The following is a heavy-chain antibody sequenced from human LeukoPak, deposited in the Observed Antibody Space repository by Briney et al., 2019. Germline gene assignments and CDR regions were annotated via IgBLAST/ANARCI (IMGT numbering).Heavy chain of an antibody. CDR1: GGSFSGYY. Sequence: KPSETLSLTCAVYGGSFSGYYWSWIRQPPGKGQEWIGEINHSGSTNYNPSLKSRVTISVDTSKNQFSLKLSSVTAADTAVYCCARGGGRYYYGSGKWFDPWGQGTLVTVSS. J-gene: IGHJ5*02. CDR2: INHSGST. CDR3: ARGGGRYYYGSGKWFDP. V-gene: IGHV4-34*01. D-gene: IGHD3-10*01.